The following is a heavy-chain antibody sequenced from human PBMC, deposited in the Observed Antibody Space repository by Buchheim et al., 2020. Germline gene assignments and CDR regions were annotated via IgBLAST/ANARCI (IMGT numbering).Heavy chain of an antibody. CDR3: AKNLLTHYDSSGYYQYYFDY. V-gene: IGHV3-23*01. J-gene: IGHJ4*02. Sequence: EVQLLESGGGLVQPGGSLRLSCAASGFTFSSYAMSWVRQAPGKGLEWVSAISGSGGSTSYADSVKGRFTISRDNSKTTLYLQMNSLRAEDTAVYYCAKNLLTHYDSSGYYQYYFDYWGQGTL. CDR1: GFTFSSYA. D-gene: IGHD3-22*01. CDR2: ISGSGGST.